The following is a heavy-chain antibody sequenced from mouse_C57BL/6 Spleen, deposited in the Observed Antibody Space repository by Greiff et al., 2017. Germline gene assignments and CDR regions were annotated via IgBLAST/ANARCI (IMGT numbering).Heavy chain of an antibody. V-gene: IGHV1-52*01. Sequence: QVQLQQPGAELVRPGSSVKLSCKASGYTFTSYWMHWVKPRPIQGLEWIGNIDPSDSETHYNQKFKDKATLTVDKSSSTAYMQLSSLTSEDSAVYYCARGYYYGSSYDYYAMDYWGQGTSVTVAS. CDR3: ARGYYYGSSYDYYAMDY. J-gene: IGHJ4*01. CDR2: IDPSDSET. D-gene: IGHD1-1*01. CDR1: GYTFTSYW.